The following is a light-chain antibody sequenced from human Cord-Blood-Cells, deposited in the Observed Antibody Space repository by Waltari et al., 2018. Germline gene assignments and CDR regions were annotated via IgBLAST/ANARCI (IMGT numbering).Light chain of an antibody. J-gene: IGKJ4*01. CDR2: DAP. CDR1: QSVSSY. Sequence: EIVLTQSPATLSLSPGGRATLSCRASQSVSSYLAWYQQKPCQAPRLLIYDAPNRATGIPARCSGSGSGTDFTLTISSLEPEDFAVYYCQQRSNWPLTFGGGTKVEIK. V-gene: IGKV3-11*01. CDR3: QQRSNWPLT.